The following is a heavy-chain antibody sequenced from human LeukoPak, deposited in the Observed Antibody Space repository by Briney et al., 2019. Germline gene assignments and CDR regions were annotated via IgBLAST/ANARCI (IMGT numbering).Heavy chain of an antibody. CDR2: IYPRDGST. D-gene: IGHD2-21*01. CDR1: GYTFTSNY. J-gene: IGHJ6*02. Sequence: GASVKVSCKASGYTFTSNYIHWVRQAPGQGLECMGMIYPRDGSTSYAQKFQGRVTVTRDTSTSTVHMELSGLRSEDTAVYYCARDYAGGLFSRYGMDVWGQGTTVTVSS. V-gene: IGHV1-46*01. CDR3: ARDYAGGLFSRYGMDV.